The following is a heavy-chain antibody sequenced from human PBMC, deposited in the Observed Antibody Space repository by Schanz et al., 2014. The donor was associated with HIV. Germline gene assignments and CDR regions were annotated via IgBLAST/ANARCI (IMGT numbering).Heavy chain of an antibody. V-gene: IGHV3-11*01. CDR1: GFTFSDYY. D-gene: IGHD6-19*01. J-gene: IGHJ3*02. CDR3: ARSPWLRDDGLDI. Sequence: QVQLVESGGGLVKPGGSLRLSCAASGFTFSDYYMSWIRQAPGKGLEWISYINSNGYTTYYADSVKGRFTISRDNAKNSLYLQLNSLRAEDTAVYYCARSPWLRDDGLDIWGQGTMVTVSS. CDR2: INSNGYTT.